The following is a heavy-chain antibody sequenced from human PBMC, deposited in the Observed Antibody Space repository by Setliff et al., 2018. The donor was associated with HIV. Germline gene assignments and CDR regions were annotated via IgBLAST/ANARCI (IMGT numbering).Heavy chain of an antibody. V-gene: IGHV4-59*05. CDR3: ATHGGYSSGLRG. CDR1: GGSISNFY. J-gene: IGHJ4*02. D-gene: IGHD6-19*01. CDR2: IYYSGST. Sequence: SETLSLTCTVSGGSISNFYWSWIRQPPGKGLEWIGSIYYSGSTYYNPSLKSRVTISVDTSKNQFSLRVTSVTAADTAIYYCATHGGYSSGLRGWGQGTLVTVSS.